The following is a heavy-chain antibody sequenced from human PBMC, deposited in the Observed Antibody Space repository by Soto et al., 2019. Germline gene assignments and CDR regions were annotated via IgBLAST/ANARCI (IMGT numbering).Heavy chain of an antibody. CDR2: ISYDGSNK. CDR3: AKDRGYGSGSNLDY. CDR1: GFTFSSYG. D-gene: IGHD3-10*01. V-gene: IGHV3-30*18. Sequence: GGSLRLSCAASGFTFSSYGMHWVRQTPGKGLEWVAVISYDGSNKYYADSVKGRFTISRDNSKNTLYLQMNSLRAEDTAVYYCAKDRGYGSGSNLDYWGQGTLVTVSS. J-gene: IGHJ4*02.